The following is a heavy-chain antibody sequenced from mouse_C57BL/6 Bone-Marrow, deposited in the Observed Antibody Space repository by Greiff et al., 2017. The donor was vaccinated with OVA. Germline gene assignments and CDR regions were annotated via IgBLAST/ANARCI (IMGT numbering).Heavy chain of an antibody. CDR1: GFNIKDDY. V-gene: IGHV14-4*01. J-gene: IGHJ2*01. Sequence: VQLQQSGAELVRPGASVKLSCTASGFNIKDDYMHWVKQRPEQGLEWIGWIDPENGDTEYASKFQGKATITADTSSNTAYLQLSSLTSEDTAVYCCTTGLLRGYWGQGTTLTVSS. CDR2: IDPENGDT. CDR3: TTGLLRGY. D-gene: IGHD2-3*01.